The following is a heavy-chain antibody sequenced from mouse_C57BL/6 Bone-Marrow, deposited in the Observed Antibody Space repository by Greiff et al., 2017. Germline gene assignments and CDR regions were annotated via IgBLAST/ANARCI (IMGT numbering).Heavy chain of an antibody. V-gene: IGHV1-36*01. CDR3: ARGGYYGSSFYWYFDV. Sequence: EVQLQQSGPVLVKPGPSVKISCKASGFTFTDYYMHWVKQSHGKSLEWIGLVYPYNGGTSYNQKFKGKATLTVDTSSSTAYMELNGLTSEDSAVFYCARGGYYGSSFYWYFDVWGTGTTVTVSS. J-gene: IGHJ1*03. CDR1: GFTFTDYY. D-gene: IGHD1-1*01. CDR2: VYPYNGGT.